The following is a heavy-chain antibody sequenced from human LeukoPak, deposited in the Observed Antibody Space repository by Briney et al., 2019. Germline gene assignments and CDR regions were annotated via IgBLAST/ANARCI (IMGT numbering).Heavy chain of an antibody. CDR2: IYPGDSDT. D-gene: IGHD6-13*01. CDR1: GSPFTSYW. V-gene: IGHV5-51*01. CDR3: ARHQYSSSWSLDY. Sequence: GESLKISCQGSGSPFTSYWIGWVRQLPGKGLEWMGIIYPGDSDTRYSPSFQGQVTISADKSISTAYLQWSSLKASDTAMYYCARHQYSSSWSLDYWGQGTLVSVSS. J-gene: IGHJ4*02.